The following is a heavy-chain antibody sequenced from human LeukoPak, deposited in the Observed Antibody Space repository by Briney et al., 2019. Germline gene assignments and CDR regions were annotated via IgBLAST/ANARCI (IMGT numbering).Heavy chain of an antibody. CDR1: GYTFTSYD. V-gene: IGHV1-8*01. CDR3: TRDRGFYDIFSDP. Sequence: ASVKASCKASGYTFTSYDINWVRQATGQGLEWMGWMNPNNGDTGYAQKFQGRVTMTRDTSISTAYMELSSLRSDDTAVYYCTRDRGFYDIFSDPWGQGTLVTVSS. CDR2: MNPNNGDT. J-gene: IGHJ5*02. D-gene: IGHD3-9*01.